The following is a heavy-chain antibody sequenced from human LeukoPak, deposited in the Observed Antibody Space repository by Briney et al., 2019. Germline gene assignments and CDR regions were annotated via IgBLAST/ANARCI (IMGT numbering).Heavy chain of an antibody. V-gene: IGHV4-34*01. CDR1: GGSFSGYY. Sequence: SETLSLTCAVYGGSFSGYYWSGIRQPPGKGLEWIGEINHSGSTNYNPSLKSRVTISVDTSKNQFSLKLSSVTAADTAVYYCARVSAGVLGRLFDYWGQGTLVTVSS. CDR3: ARVSAGVLGRLFDY. D-gene: IGHD6-19*01. CDR2: INHSGST. J-gene: IGHJ4*02.